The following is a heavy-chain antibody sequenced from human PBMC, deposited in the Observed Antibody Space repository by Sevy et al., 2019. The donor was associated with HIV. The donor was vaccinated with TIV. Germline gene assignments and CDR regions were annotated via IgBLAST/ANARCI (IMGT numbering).Heavy chain of an antibody. V-gene: IGHV4-34*01. CDR2: INHSGST. Sequence: SETLSLTCAVYGGSFSGYYWSWIRQPPGKGLEWIGEINHSGSTNYNSSLKSRVTISVDTSKNQFSLKLGSVTAADTAVYYCARGPYYDILTGYYKGGYFDYWGQGTLVTVSS. CDR1: GGSFSGYY. D-gene: IGHD3-9*01. J-gene: IGHJ4*02. CDR3: ARGPYYDILTGYYKGGYFDY.